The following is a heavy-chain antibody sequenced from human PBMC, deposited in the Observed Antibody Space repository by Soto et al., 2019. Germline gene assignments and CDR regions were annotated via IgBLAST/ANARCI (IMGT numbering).Heavy chain of an antibody. CDR3: ARGGTPIDY. D-gene: IGHD3-16*01. J-gene: IGHJ4*02. CDR1: GYSFRGYN. V-gene: IGHV1-46*01. Sequence: ASVKVSCKASGYSFRGYNVHWVRQAPGQGLEWLGIIAPSRGSTTYAQNFQGRVAMTRDASTSTVYMELSSLRSEDTAVYYCARGGTPIDYWGQGTLVTVSS. CDR2: IAPSRGST.